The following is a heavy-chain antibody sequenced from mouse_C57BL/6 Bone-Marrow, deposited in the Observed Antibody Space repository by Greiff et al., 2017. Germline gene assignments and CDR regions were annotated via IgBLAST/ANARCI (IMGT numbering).Heavy chain of an antibody. D-gene: IGHD3-1*01. J-gene: IGHJ4*01. CDR3: ARRGLKGMDY. Sequence: EVQGVESGGGLVQPGGSLKLSCAASGFTFSDYGMAWVRQAPRKGPEWVAFISNLAYSIYYADTVTGRFTISRENAKNTLYLEMSSLRSEDTAMYYCARRGLKGMDYWGQGTSVTVSS. CDR2: ISNLAYSI. V-gene: IGHV5-15*04. CDR1: GFTFSDYG.